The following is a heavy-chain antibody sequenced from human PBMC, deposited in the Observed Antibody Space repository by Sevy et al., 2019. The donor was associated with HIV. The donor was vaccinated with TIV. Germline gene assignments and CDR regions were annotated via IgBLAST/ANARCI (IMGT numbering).Heavy chain of an antibody. J-gene: IGHJ5*02. Sequence: GGSLRLSCTASRFTFSTYGMTWVRQAPGKGLEWVSSISSSSINTYYADSVRGRFTLSRDNAKNSLYLQMNSLRADDTAVYYCARIRRPTSAEFDLWGQGTLVTVSS. CDR3: ARIRRPTSAEFDL. CDR1: RFTFSTYG. CDR2: ISSSSINT. V-gene: IGHV3-21*01. D-gene: IGHD1-26*01.